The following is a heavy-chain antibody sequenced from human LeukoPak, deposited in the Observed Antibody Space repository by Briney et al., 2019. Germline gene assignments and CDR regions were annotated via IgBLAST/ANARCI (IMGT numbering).Heavy chain of an antibody. CDR2: INHSGST. CDR3: ARGPGSGSYFAWFDP. Sequence: SETLSLTCAVYGGSFNGYYWSWIRQPPGKGLEWIGEINHSGSTNYNPSLKSRVSMSVDTSKNQVSMKLSSVTAADTAVYYCARGPGSGSYFAWFDPWGQGTPVTVSS. D-gene: IGHD3-10*01. CDR1: GGSFNGYY. J-gene: IGHJ5*02. V-gene: IGHV4-34*01.